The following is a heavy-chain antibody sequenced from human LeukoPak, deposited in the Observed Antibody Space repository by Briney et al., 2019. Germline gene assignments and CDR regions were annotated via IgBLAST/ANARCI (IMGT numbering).Heavy chain of an antibody. V-gene: IGHV4-39*07. Sequence: KPSETLSLTCTVSGGSISSSSYYWGWIRQPPGKGLEWIGSIYYSGSTYYNPSLKSRVTISVDTSKNQFSLKLYSVTAADSAVYYCARDSSGSSFKYLDYWGQGTLVTVSS. CDR3: ARDSSGSSFKYLDY. J-gene: IGHJ4*02. CDR1: GGSISSSSYY. CDR2: IYYSGST. D-gene: IGHD3-22*01.